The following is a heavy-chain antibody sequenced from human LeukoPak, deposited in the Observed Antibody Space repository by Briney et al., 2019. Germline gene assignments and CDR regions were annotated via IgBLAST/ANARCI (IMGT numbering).Heavy chain of an antibody. D-gene: IGHD3-22*01. CDR2: IYYSGST. CDR1: GGSISSGGYY. J-gene: IGHJ4*02. Sequence: PSETLSLTCTVSGGSISSGGYYWSWIRQHPGKGLEWIGYIYYSGSTYYNPSLKSRVTISVDTSKNQFSLKLSSVTAADTAVYYCARMGIVSYYDSSGYPYYFDYWGRGTLVTVSS. CDR3: ARMGIVSYYDSSGYPYYFDY. V-gene: IGHV4-31*03.